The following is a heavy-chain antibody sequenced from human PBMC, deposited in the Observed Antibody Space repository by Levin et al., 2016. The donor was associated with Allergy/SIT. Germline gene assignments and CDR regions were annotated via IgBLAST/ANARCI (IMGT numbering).Heavy chain of an antibody. CDR3: ARQGYWSKYRHGSDMDV. V-gene: IGHV4-59*08. D-gene: IGHD2-2*01. CDR2: IYYSGSS. Sequence: SETLSLTCSVSGVSSGSLSSFYWSWIRQPPGKGLEWIGDIYYSGSSNYNPSLKSRVTISVDVSKKDFSLRLSSVTAADTAVYYCARQGYWSKYRHGSDMDVWGQGTTVTVSS. CDR1: GVSSGSLSSFY. J-gene: IGHJ6*02.